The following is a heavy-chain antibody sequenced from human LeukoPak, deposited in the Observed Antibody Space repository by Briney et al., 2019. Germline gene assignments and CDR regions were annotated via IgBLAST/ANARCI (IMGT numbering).Heavy chain of an antibody. D-gene: IGHD3-3*01. CDR3: ARQLRSYYDFWSDRLKVWFDP. CDR1: GGSISSSSYY. CDR2: IYYSGST. V-gene: IGHV4-39*01. J-gene: IGHJ5*02. Sequence: SETLSLTCTVSGGSISSSSYYWGWIRQPPGKGLEWIGSIYYSGSTYYNPSLKSRVTISVDTSKNQFSLKLSSVTAADTAVYYCARQLRSYYDFWSDRLKVWFDPWGQGTLVTVSS.